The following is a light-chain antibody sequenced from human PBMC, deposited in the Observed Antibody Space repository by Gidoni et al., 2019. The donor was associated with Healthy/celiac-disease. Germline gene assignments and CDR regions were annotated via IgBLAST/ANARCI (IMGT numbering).Light chain of an antibody. J-gene: IGKJ1*01. CDR2: GAS. V-gene: IGKV3-20*01. CDR1: QSVSSSY. CDR3: QQYGRSPRT. Sequence: EIVLTQTPGTLSLSPGERATLSCRASQSVSSSYLAWYQQKPGQAPRLLIYGASIRATGIPDRFRGSGSGTVFTLTIRRLEPEAFALYSCQQYGRSPRTFGQGTKVEIK.